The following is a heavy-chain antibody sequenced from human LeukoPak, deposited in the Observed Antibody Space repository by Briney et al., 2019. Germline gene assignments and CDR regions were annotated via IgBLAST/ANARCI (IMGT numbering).Heavy chain of an antibody. CDR1: GGSISSYY. J-gene: IGHJ4*02. CDR3: ARDRCTNGVCYNDY. D-gene: IGHD2-8*01. CDR2: IYYSGST. V-gene: IGHV4-59*01. Sequence: PSETLSLTCTVSGGSISSYYWSWIRQPPGKGLEWIGYIYYSGSTNYNPSLKSRVTISVDTSKNQFSLKLSSVTAADTAVYYCARDRCTNGVCYNDYGGQGTLVTVSS.